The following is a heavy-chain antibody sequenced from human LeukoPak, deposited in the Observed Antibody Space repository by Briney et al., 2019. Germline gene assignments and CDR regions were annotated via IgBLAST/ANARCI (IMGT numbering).Heavy chain of an antibody. Sequence: SETLSLTCTVSGGYISSYYWSWIRQPPGKGLEWFGYIYYSGRTNYNPSLKSRVTISVDTFKNQFSLKLSSVPAADTAVYYCAREKLRDYYGSGSYLFDPWGQGTLVTVSS. J-gene: IGHJ5*02. D-gene: IGHD3-10*01. CDR3: AREKLRDYYGSGSYLFDP. V-gene: IGHV4-59*01. CDR1: GGYISSYY. CDR2: IYYSGRT.